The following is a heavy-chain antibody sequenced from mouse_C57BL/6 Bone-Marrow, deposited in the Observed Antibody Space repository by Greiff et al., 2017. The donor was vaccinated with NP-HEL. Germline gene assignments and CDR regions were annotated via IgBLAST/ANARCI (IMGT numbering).Heavy chain of an antibody. J-gene: IGHJ2*01. V-gene: IGHV5-16*01. CDR3: ARDYYDSFDY. Sequence: EVQLQESEGGLVQPGSSMKLSCTASGFTFSDYYMAWVRQVPEKGLEWVANINYDGSSTYYLDSLKSRFIISRDNAKNILYLQMSSLKSEDTATYYCARDYYDSFDYWGQGTTLTVSS. CDR2: INYDGSST. D-gene: IGHD2-4*01. CDR1: GFTFSDYY.